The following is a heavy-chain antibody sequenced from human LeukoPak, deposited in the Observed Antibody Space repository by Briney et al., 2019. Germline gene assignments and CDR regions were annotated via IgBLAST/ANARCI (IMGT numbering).Heavy chain of an antibody. D-gene: IGHD6-13*01. CDR2: ISSSSSYI. J-gene: IGHJ4*02. V-gene: IGHV3-21*01. CDR1: GFTFSSYS. Sequence: GGSLRLSCAASGFTFSSYSMNWVRQAPGKGLEWVSSISSSSSYIYYADSVKGRFTISRDNAKNTLYLQMNSLRAEDTAVYYWASTTFSIAAASKWGQVALVTVSS. CDR3: ASTTFSIAAASK.